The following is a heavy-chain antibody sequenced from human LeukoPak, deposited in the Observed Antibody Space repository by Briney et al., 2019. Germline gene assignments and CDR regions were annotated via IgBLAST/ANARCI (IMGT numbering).Heavy chain of an antibody. CDR2: MYLSGTT. J-gene: IGHJ4*02. CDR1: GGSVSSGSYY. D-gene: IGHD3-22*01. CDR3: AGLVGRYSSGLYYYYFDY. Sequence: SETLSLTCTVSGGSVSSGSYYWSWIRQPPGKGLEWIGEMYLSGTTHSNPSVKSRVTISIDKSKNQFFLNLSSVTAADTAVYYCAGLVGRYSSGLYYYYFDYWGQGTLVTVSS. V-gene: IGHV4-39*07.